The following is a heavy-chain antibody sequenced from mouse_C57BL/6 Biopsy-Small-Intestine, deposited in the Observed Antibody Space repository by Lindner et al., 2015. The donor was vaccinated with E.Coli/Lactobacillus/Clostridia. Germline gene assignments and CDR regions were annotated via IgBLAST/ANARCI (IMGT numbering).Heavy chain of an antibody. J-gene: IGHJ4*01. Sequence: SVKVSCKASGYTFSDDAIHWVRQAPGQSLEWMGCIHAGNGNTKYSQNLQGRVTITRDTSASIAYMELTSLRSEDTATYYCASGETWLQLGYWGQGTLVTVSS. V-gene: IGHV1-84*02. CDR3: ASGETWLQLGY. D-gene: IGHD1-2*01. CDR1: GYTFSDDA. CDR2: IHAGNGNT.